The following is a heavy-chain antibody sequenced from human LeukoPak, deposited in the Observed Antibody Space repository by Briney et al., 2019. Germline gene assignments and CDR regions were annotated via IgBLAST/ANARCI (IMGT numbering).Heavy chain of an antibody. D-gene: IGHD3-22*01. Sequence: SETLSLTCAVYGGSFSGYYWSWIRQPPGKGLEWIGEINHSGSTNYNPSLKSRVTISVDTSKNQFSLKLSSVTAADTAVYYCARGRYYYDTQGYWGQGTLVTVSS. CDR3: ARGRYYYDTQGY. V-gene: IGHV4-34*01. CDR1: GGSFSGYY. CDR2: INHSGST. J-gene: IGHJ4*02.